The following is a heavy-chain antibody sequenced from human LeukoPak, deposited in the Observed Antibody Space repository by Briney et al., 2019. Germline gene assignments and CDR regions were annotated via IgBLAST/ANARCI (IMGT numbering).Heavy chain of an antibody. V-gene: IGHV3-11*01. Sequence: GGSLRLSCAASGFSFGDYYMTWIRQAPGKGLEWISYISRSGDTLYYADSVEGRFTISRDNAKNSLFLQMNSLRADDTAVYYCAREVVIFPDYYYYGMDVWGQGTTVTVSS. D-gene: IGHD2-15*01. CDR1: GFSFGDYY. CDR3: AREVVIFPDYYYYGMDV. J-gene: IGHJ6*02. CDR2: ISRSGDTL.